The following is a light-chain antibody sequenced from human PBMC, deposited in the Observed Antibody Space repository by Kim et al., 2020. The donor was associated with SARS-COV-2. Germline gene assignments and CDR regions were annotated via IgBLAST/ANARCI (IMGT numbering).Light chain of an antibody. Sequence: SVSQGQTASFTCSGDKLGDGYACWYQQKPGQSPVLVIYQDTKRPSGIPERFSGSNSGNTATLTISGTQAMDEADYYCQACDSSTYVFGTGTKVTVL. CDR2: QDT. CDR1: KLGDGY. CDR3: QACDSSTYV. J-gene: IGLJ1*01. V-gene: IGLV3-1*01.